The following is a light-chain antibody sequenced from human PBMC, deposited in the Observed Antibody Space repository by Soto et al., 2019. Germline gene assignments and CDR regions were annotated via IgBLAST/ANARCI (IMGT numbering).Light chain of an antibody. CDR2: GAF. V-gene: IGKV3-15*01. Sequence: ETVMTQSPATLSVSPGERATLSCRASQSVSSKLAWYQQKPGQAPRLLIYGAFTRATGFPARFSGSGSGTEFTLTISSLQPDDFATYYCQQYNSYSFGQGTKVDIK. J-gene: IGKJ1*01. CDR3: QQYNSYS. CDR1: QSVSSK.